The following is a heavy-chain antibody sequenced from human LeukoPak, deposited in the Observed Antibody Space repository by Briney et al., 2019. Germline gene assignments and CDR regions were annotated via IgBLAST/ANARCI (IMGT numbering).Heavy chain of an antibody. J-gene: IGHJ4*02. Sequence: PGGSLRLSCAGSGFTFSNHAMSWVRQAPGKGLEWVSTISHSGGDTYYADSVKGRFTIFGDNSKNTLYLQMNSLRAEDTAVYYCAKKESSSSYDYWGQGTLVTVSS. V-gene: IGHV3-23*01. CDR3: AKKESSSSYDY. CDR1: GFTFSNHA. CDR2: ISHSGGDT. D-gene: IGHD6-6*01.